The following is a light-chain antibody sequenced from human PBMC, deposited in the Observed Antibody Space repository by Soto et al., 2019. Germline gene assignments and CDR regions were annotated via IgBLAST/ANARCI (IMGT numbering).Light chain of an antibody. V-gene: IGLV1-40*01. CDR3: QSYDSSLSGYYV. J-gene: IGLJ1*01. CDR1: SSNIGAGYD. CDR2: GNS. Sequence: QSVLTQPPSVSGAPGQRVTLSCTGSSSNIGAGYDVHWYQQPPGTAPKLLIYGNSNRPSGVPDRFSGSKSGTSASLAITGLQAEDEADYYCQSYDSSLSGYYVFGTGTKLTVL.